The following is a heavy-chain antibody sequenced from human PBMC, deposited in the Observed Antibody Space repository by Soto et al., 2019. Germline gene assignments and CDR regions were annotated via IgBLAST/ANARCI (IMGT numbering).Heavy chain of an antibody. Sequence: XATLSLTCAVYGGCFRGYYWSWIRQPPGKGLEWIGEINHSGSTNYNPSLKSRVTISVDASKNQFSLKLSSVTAADTAVYYCARGNPHSYYYYGMDVWGQGTTVPVSS. V-gene: IGHV4-34*01. CDR3: ARGNPHSYYYYGMDV. J-gene: IGHJ6*02. CDR1: GGCFRGYY. CDR2: INHSGST.